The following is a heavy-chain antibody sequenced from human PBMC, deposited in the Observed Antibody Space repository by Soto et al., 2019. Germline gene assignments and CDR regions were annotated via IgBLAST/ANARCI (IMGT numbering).Heavy chain of an antibody. CDR3: AKETAYDSSGYYYSLGAFDI. CDR2: ISGSGGST. J-gene: IGHJ3*02. V-gene: IGHV3-23*01. D-gene: IGHD3-22*01. CDR1: GFTFSSYA. Sequence: GGSLRLSCAASGFTFSSYAMSWVRQAPGKGLEWVSAISGSGGSTYYADSVKGRFTISRDNSKNTLYLQMNSLRAEDTAVYYCAKETAYDSSGYYYSLGAFDIWGQGTMVTVSS.